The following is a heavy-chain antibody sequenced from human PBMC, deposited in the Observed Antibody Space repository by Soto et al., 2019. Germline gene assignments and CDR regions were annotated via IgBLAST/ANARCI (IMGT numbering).Heavy chain of an antibody. J-gene: IGHJ4*02. Sequence: SETLSLTCTVSGGSISSGDYYWSWIRQPPGKGLEWIGYIYYSGSTYYNPSLKSRVTISVDTSKNQFSLKLSSVTAAVTAVYYCARHERFGGGESDYRGQGTLVTVSS. V-gene: IGHV4-30-4*01. D-gene: IGHD2-21*01. CDR2: IYYSGST. CDR1: GGSISSGDYY. CDR3: ARHERFGGGESDY.